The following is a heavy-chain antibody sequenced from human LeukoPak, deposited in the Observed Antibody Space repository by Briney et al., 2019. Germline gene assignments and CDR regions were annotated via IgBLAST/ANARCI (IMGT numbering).Heavy chain of an antibody. J-gene: IGHJ4*02. V-gene: IGHV3-21*06. CDR2: IHGSASYN. CDR3: ARDTLYSSSSDY. Sequence: GGSLRLSCAASGFIFSNYYLNWVRQAPGKGLEWVSCIHGSASYNYYADSVKGRFTVSRDSAKNSLYLQMNSLRAEDTAVYYCARDTLYSSSSDYWGQGTLVTVSS. D-gene: IGHD6-6*01. CDR1: GFIFSNYY.